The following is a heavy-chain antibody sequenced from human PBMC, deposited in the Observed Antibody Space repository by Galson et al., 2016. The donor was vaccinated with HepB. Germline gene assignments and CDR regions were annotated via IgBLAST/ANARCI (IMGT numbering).Heavy chain of an antibody. CDR2: IYYSGST. CDR3: ARGVAAAGIYWFDP. D-gene: IGHD6-13*01. Sequence: LSLTCSVSGGSISSYYWSWIRQPPGKGLEWIGYIYYSGSTNYNPSLKSRVSISVDTSKNQFSLKLSSVTVADTAVYNCARGVAAAGIYWFDPWGQGTLVTVSS. V-gene: IGHV4-59*01. J-gene: IGHJ5*02. CDR1: GGSISSYY.